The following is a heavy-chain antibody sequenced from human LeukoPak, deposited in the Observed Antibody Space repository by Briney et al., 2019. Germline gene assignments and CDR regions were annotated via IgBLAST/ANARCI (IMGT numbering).Heavy chain of an antibody. Sequence: GGSLRLSCAASGFTFSSYAMHWVRQAPGKGLEWVAVISYDGSNKYYADSVKGRFTISRDNSKNTLYLQMNSLRAEDTAVYYCARDHYDILTGYYAYWGQGTLVTVSS. D-gene: IGHD3-9*01. J-gene: IGHJ4*02. V-gene: IGHV3-30-3*01. CDR3: ARDHYDILTGYYAY. CDR2: ISYDGSNK. CDR1: GFTFSSYA.